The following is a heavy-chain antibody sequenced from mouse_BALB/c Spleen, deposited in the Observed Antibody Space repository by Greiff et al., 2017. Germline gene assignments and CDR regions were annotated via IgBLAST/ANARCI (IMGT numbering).Heavy chain of an antibody. J-gene: IGHJ4*01. Sequence: EVMLVESGGDLVKPGGSLKLSCAASGFTFSSYGMSWVRQTPDKRLEWVATISSGGSYTYYPDSVKGRFTISRDNAKNTLYLQMSSLKSEDTAMYYCARHGNYEGYYAMDYWGQGTSVTVSS. V-gene: IGHV5-6*02. CDR3: ARHGNYEGYYAMDY. CDR1: GFTFSSYG. CDR2: ISSGGSYT. D-gene: IGHD2-1*01.